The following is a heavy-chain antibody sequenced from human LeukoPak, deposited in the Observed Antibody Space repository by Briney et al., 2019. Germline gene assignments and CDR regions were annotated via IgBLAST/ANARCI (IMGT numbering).Heavy chain of an antibody. D-gene: IGHD1-14*01. J-gene: IGHJ4*02. V-gene: IGHV3-30*02. CDR3: ARGTLNIPGEHGAFDY. Sequence: GGSLRLSCAGYGFTFSTYTLNWVRQAPGKGLEWVAFIRYDGSNKYYADSVKGRFTISRDNSKNTLYLQMNSLRAEDTAVYYCARGTLNIPGEHGAFDYWGQGTLVTVSS. CDR2: IRYDGSNK. CDR1: GFTFSTYT.